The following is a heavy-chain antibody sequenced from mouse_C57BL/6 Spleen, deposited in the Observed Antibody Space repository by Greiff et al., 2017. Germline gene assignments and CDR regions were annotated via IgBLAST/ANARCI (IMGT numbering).Heavy chain of an antibody. Sequence: EVLLVESGGGLVKPGGSLKLSCAASGFTFSSYTMSWVRQTPEKRLEWVANISAGDGNTYYPDSVKGRFTISRDNAKNTLYLQMSSLRSEDSALYYCARHGYFDVWGTGTTVTVSS. J-gene: IGHJ1*03. CDR3: ARHGYFDV. V-gene: IGHV5-9*01. CDR2: ISAGDGNT. CDR1: GFTFSSYT.